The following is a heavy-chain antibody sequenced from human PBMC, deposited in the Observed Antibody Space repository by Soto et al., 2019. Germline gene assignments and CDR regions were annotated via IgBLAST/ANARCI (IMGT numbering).Heavy chain of an antibody. D-gene: IGHD3-9*01. J-gene: IGHJ4*02. CDR1: GYTFTGYY. CDR2: INPNSGGT. Sequence: ASVKVSCKASGYTFTGYYMHWVRQAPGQGLEWMGWINPNSGGTNYAQKFQGWVTMTRDTSISTAYMELSRLRSDDTAVYYCARAYYDILTGYFPPDYWGQGTLVTVSS. V-gene: IGHV1-2*04. CDR3: ARAYYDILTGYFPPDY.